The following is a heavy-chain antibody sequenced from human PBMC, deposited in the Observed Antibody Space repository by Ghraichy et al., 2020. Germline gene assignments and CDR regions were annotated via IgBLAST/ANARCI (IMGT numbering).Heavy chain of an antibody. CDR2: IIPILGIA. J-gene: IGHJ4*02. V-gene: IGHV1-69*04. CDR1: GGTFSSYA. CDR3: ARDLPDIPDVVLLPAPSSSNDY. D-gene: IGHD3-9*01. Sequence: KVSCKASGGTFSSYAISWVRQAPGQGLEWMGRIIPILGIANYAQKFQGRVTITADKSTSTAYMELSSLRSEDTAVYYCARDLPDIPDVVLLPAPSSSNDYWGQGTLVTVSS.